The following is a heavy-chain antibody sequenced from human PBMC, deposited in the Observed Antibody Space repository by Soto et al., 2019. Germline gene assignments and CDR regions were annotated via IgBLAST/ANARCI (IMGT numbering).Heavy chain of an antibody. CDR1: GGTFSSSA. CDR2: IIPIFGTA. CDR3: ARDRLLSWFDI. V-gene: IGHV1-69*06. D-gene: IGHD4-17*01. Sequence: QVQLVQSGAEVKKPGSSVKVSCKASGGTFSSSAISWVRQAPGQGLEWMGGIIPIFGTANYAQKFQGRVTITADKYSSTAFMELSSLKSEDTAVYYCARDRLLSWFDIWGQGTMDNVSS. J-gene: IGHJ3*02.